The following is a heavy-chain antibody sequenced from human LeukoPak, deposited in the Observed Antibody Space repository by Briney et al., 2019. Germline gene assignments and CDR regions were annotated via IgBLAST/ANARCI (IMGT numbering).Heavy chain of an antibody. J-gene: IGHJ4*02. V-gene: IGHV6-1*01. D-gene: IGHD1-26*01. CDR3: VRIRGLGLFDY. CDR2: TYYRSQWFD. Sequence: SQTLSLTCAISGDSVSNDRASWGWIRQSPSRGLEWLGRTYYRSQWFDDYRPSVRSRITINPDTSKNQFSLQMNSVTPEDTAVYYCVRIRGLGLFDYWGQGTLVTVSS. CDR1: GDSVSNDRAS.